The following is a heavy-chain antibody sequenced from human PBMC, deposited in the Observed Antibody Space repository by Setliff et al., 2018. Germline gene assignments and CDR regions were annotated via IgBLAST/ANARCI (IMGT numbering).Heavy chain of an antibody. CDR1: GGSISSYY. CDR2: IYTSGST. V-gene: IGHV4-4*07. CDR3: ARSYYNFWSGYYRVNWFDP. J-gene: IGHJ5*02. D-gene: IGHD3-3*01. Sequence: SETLSLTCTVSGGSISSYYWSWIRQPAGKGLEWIGRIYTSGSTNYNPSLKSRVTMSVDTSKNQFSLKLSSVTAADTAVYYCARSYYNFWSGYYRVNWFDPWGQGTLVTVST.